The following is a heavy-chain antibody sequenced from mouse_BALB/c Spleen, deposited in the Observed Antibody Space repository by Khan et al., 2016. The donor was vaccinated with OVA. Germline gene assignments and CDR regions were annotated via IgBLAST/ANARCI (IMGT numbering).Heavy chain of an antibody. Sequence: VRLQQSGAELVRPGALVKLSCKASDFNIKDYYMHWVKQRPEQGLEWIGWIDPENGETVYDPKFQGKAIMTADTSSNTAYLQLSSLTSEDTAVYYCARSGYCAWFAYWGQGTLVTVAA. CDR3: ARSGYCAWFAY. CDR2: IDPENGET. CDR1: DFNIKDYY. V-gene: IGHV14-1*02. J-gene: IGHJ3*01.